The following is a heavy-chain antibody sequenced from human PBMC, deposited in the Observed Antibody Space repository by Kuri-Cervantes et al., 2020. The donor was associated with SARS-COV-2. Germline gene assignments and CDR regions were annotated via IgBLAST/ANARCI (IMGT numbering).Heavy chain of an antibody. J-gene: IGHJ4*02. Sequence: GGSLRLSCAASGFTFSSHWMNWVRQAPGKGLEWVANIKQDGSEKSYVDSVKGRFTISRDNAKNSLYLQMNNLRAEDTAVYYCASKGGWGQGTLVTVSS. D-gene: IGHD3-16*01. CDR1: GFTFSSHW. V-gene: IGHV3-7*01. CDR3: ASKGG. CDR2: IKQDGSEK.